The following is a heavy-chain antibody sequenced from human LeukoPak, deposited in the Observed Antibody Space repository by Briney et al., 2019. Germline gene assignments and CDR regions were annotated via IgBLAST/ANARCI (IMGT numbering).Heavy chain of an antibody. J-gene: IGHJ4*02. D-gene: IGHD5-12*01. CDR1: GFTFRTYW. CDR2: IKQDGREK. CDR3: AKDGYSGYVD. V-gene: IGHV3-7*01. Sequence: GGSLRLSCAASGFTFRTYWMSWVRQAPGKGLEWMANIKQDGREKYYVDSVKGRFTISRDNAKNALYLQMNSLRAEDTAVYYCAKDGYSGYVDWGQGTLVTVSS.